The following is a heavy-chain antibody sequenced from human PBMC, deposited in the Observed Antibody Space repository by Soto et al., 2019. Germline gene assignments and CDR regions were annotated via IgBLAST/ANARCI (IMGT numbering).Heavy chain of an antibody. Sequence: GGSLRLSYAASGFTFRSYAMSWVRQAPGKGLEWVSAISGSGGSTYYAYSVKGRLTISRDNSKNTLYLQINSLRAEDTAVYYCAKELYGSGSYGRFDPWGQGTLVTVSS. CDR2: ISGSGGST. J-gene: IGHJ5*02. CDR1: GFTFRSYA. D-gene: IGHD3-10*01. CDR3: AKELYGSGSYGRFDP. V-gene: IGHV3-23*01.